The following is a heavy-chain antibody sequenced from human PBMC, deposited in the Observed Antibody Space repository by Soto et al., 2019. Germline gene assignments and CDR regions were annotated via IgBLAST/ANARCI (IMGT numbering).Heavy chain of an antibody. CDR2: IYWDDDQ. Sequence: QITLKESGPPLVRPAQTLTLTCAFSGFSLTTTSMCVAWIRQPPGKALDWLALIYWDDDQRYSPSLKDRLTISKDTSRSRVVLTISNMNPEDTGTYFCAHAGDYDLLSFDHWGPGTLVTVSS. V-gene: IGHV2-5*02. D-gene: IGHD4-17*01. J-gene: IGHJ4*02. CDR3: AHAGDYDLLSFDH. CDR1: GFSLTTTSMC.